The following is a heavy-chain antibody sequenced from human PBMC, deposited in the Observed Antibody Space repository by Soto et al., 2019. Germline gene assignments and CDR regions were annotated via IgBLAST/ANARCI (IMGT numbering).Heavy chain of an antibody. V-gene: IGHV3-23*01. CDR1: GFTFRSYA. CDR2: ISGSGRST. Sequence: EVQLLESGGGLVQPGGSLRLSCAASGFTFRSYAMSWVRQAPGKGLEWVSAISGSGRSTYYADSVKGRFTISRDNSKNTLYMQMNSLRAEDTAVYYCAKDGYYGSATDYWGPGTLVNVSS. D-gene: IGHD3-10*01. J-gene: IGHJ4*02. CDR3: AKDGYYGSATDY.